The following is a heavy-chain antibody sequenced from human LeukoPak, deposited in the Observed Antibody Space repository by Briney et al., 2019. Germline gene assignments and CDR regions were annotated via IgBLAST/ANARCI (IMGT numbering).Heavy chain of an antibody. Sequence: LSLTCTVSGGSISSYYWSWIRQAPGKGLEWVSYISSSGSTIYYADSVKGRFTISRDNAKNSLYLQMNSLRAEDTAVYYCARAVDYYDSSGVRYAFDIWGQGTMVTVSS. CDR3: ARAVDYYDSSGVRYAFDI. CDR1: GGSISSYY. D-gene: IGHD3-22*01. J-gene: IGHJ3*02. CDR2: ISSSGSTI. V-gene: IGHV3-11*04.